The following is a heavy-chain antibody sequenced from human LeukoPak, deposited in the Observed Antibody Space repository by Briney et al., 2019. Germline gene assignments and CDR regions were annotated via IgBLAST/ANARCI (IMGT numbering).Heavy chain of an antibody. Sequence: GSLRLSCAASGFTFNIYSMYWVRQAPGKGLEGVASMSSDASSEYYADSVKGRFTISRDNSKNMLYLQINSLRAEDTAVYHCARKKMAAAGKGAFDYWGQGTLVTVSS. D-gene: IGHD6-13*01. CDR2: MSSDASSE. CDR3: ARKKMAAAGKGAFDY. V-gene: IGHV3-30*04. J-gene: IGHJ4*02. CDR1: GFTFNIYS.